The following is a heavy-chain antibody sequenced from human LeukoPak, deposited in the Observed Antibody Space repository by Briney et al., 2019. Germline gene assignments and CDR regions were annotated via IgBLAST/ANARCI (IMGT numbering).Heavy chain of an antibody. J-gene: IGHJ4*02. CDR1: GFTFSTYW. CDR2: INQDGNDK. Sequence: PGGSLRLSCAASGFTFSTYWMNWVRQAPGKGLEWVANINQDGNDKYYVDSVRGRFTISRDNAKNSLYLQMNSLRAEDTAVYYCTRDSWTDYWGQGTLVTVSS. D-gene: IGHD3/OR15-3a*01. CDR3: TRDSWTDY. V-gene: IGHV3-7*01.